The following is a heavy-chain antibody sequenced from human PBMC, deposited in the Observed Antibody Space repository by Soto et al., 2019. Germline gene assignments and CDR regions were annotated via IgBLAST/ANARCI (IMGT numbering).Heavy chain of an antibody. J-gene: IGHJ4*02. CDR2: ISYDGSNK. CDR3: ARYYYDSSGYASFDY. D-gene: IGHD3-22*01. Sequence: GGSLRLSCAASGFTFSSYGMHWVRQAPGKGLEWVAVISYDGSNKYYADSVKGRFTISRDNSKNTLYLQMNSLRAEETDVYYCARYYYDSSGYASFDYWGQGTLVTVSS. V-gene: IGHV3-30*03. CDR1: GFTFSSYG.